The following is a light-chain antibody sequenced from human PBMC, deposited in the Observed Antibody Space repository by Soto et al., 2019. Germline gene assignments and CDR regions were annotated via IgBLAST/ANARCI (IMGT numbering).Light chain of an antibody. J-gene: IGKJ1*01. CDR3: QQYSVYWT. Sequence: DFQMTQSPSSLSASVGDRVTITCRASQSISSWLAWYQQKPGKAPKVLIYDASSWAGGVPSRFTGSGSGTEFTLTINSLQPDDFATYYCQQYSVYWTFGQGTKVDI. CDR2: DAS. CDR1: QSISSW. V-gene: IGKV1-5*01.